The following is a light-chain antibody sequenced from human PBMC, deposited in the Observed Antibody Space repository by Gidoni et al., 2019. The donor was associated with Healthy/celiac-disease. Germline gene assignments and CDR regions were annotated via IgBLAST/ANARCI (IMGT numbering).Light chain of an antibody. CDR3: QQYGSSPT. J-gene: IGKJ2*01. CDR2: GAS. Sequence: EIVLTHSPATLSLSPGERATLSCRSSQSVSSSYLAWYQQKPGQAPRLLIYGASSRATGIPDRFSGSGSGTDVTLTISRREPEDFAVYYCQQYGSSPTFGQGTKLEIK. V-gene: IGKV3-20*01. CDR1: QSVSSSY.